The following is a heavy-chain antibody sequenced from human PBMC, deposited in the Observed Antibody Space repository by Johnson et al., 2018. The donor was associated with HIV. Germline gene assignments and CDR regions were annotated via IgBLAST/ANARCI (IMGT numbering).Heavy chain of an antibody. J-gene: IGHJ3*01. CDR3: TIPYYYDSGGYQ. CDR1: GFTFSSYA. D-gene: IGHD3-22*01. Sequence: VQLLESGGGLVQPGGSLRLSCAASGFTFSSYAMSWVRQAPGKGLEWVSAIRGSGGSTYYADSVKGRFTISRDNSKNTLYLQMDSLRAEDMAVYYCTIPYYYDSGGYQWGQGTMVTVSS. V-gene: IGHV3-23*01. CDR2: IRGSGGST.